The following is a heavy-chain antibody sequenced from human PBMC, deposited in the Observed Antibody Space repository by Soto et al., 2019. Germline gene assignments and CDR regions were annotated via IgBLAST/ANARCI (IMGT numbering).Heavy chain of an antibody. CDR3: ARDLSSGRRKKDAFDI. V-gene: IGHV3-33*01. J-gene: IGHJ3*02. CDR1: GFTFSSYG. D-gene: IGHD6-19*01. Sequence: QVQLVESGGGVVQPGRSLRLSCAASGFTFSSYGMHWVRQAPGKGLEWVAVIWYDGSNKYYADSVKGRFTISRDNSKNTLYLQMNSLRAEDTAVYYCARDLSSGRRKKDAFDIWGQGTMVTVSS. CDR2: IWYDGSNK.